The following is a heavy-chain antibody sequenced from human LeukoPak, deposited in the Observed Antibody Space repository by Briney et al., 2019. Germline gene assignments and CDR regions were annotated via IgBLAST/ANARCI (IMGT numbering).Heavy chain of an antibody. J-gene: IGHJ3*02. CDR3: AITADDSSGYYFLGDAFDI. V-gene: IGHV1-18*01. D-gene: IGHD3-22*01. CDR1: GYTFTSYG. CDR2: ISAYNGNT. Sequence: ASVKVSCKASGYTFTSYGISWVRQPPGQGLEWMGWISAYNGNTNYAQKLQGRVTMTTDTSTSTAYMELRSLRSDDTAVYYCAITADDSSGYYFLGDAFDIWGQGTMVTVSS.